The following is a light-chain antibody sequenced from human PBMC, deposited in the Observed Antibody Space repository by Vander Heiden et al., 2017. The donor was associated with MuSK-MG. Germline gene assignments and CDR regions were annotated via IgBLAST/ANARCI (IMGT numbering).Light chain of an antibody. J-gene: IGKJ4*01. CDR2: DAS. CDR3: QQRSKWPLT. Sequence: IVLTQSPATLSLSPGERATLSCRASQSISSYLGWYQQKPGQAPRLLIYDASNRATGIPARFSGSGSGTDFTLTISSLEPEDFAVYYCQQRSKWPLTFGGGTKVEIK. CDR1: QSISSY. V-gene: IGKV3-11*01.